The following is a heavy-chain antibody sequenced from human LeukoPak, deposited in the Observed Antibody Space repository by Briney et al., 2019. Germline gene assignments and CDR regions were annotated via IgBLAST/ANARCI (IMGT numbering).Heavy chain of an antibody. Sequence: GASVKVSCKASGYTFPSYYMHWVRQAPGQGLEWMGIINPSGGSTSYAQKFQGRVTMTRDTSTSTVYMELSSLRSEDTAVYYCARSYYDDAFDIWGQGTMVTVSS. J-gene: IGHJ3*02. CDR3: ARSYYDDAFDI. V-gene: IGHV1-46*01. CDR1: GYTFPSYY. CDR2: INPSGGST. D-gene: IGHD3-3*01.